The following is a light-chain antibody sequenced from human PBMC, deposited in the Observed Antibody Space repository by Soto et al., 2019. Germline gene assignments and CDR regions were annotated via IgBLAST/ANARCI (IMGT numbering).Light chain of an antibody. Sequence: QSALTQPPSASGSPGQSVTISCTGTKXDIGVYDFVSWYQHHPGKAPRLIIYEVVQRPSGVPDRFSGSKSGNTASLTVSGLQAADEGDYFCKSYAGSNTYVFGSGTKGTVL. CDR1: KXDIGVYDF. J-gene: IGLJ1*01. V-gene: IGLV2-8*01. CDR3: KSYAGSNTYV. CDR2: EVV.